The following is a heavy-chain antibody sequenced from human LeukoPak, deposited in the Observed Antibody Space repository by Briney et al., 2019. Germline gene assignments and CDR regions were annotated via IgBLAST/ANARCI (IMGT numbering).Heavy chain of an antibody. CDR2: INPTGGST. D-gene: IGHD3-22*01. CDR3: ARGLLPYDSSALP. CDR1: GYTFTSYY. J-gene: IGHJ5*02. Sequence: ASVKVSCKASGYTFTSYYMHWVRQAPGQGLEWMGLINPTGGSTGYAQKFQGRVTMTRDTSISTAYMELSRLRSDDTAVYYCARGLLPYDSSALPWGQGTLVTVSS. V-gene: IGHV1-2*06.